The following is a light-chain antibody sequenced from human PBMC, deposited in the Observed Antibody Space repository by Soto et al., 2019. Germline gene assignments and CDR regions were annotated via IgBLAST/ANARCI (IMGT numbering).Light chain of an antibody. J-gene: IGKJ4*01. CDR2: DAS. CDR3: QQFNV. V-gene: IGKV1-13*02. Sequence: AIQLTQSPSSLSASVGDRVTITCRASQGIGSALAWYQQKPGKAPKLLIYDASSLESGVPSRFSGSGSGTAFTLTISSLQHEDFATYYCQQFNVFGGGTKVDIK. CDR1: QGIGSA.